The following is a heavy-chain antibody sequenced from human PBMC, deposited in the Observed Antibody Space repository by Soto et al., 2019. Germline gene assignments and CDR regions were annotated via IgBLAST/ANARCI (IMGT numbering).Heavy chain of an antibody. J-gene: IGHJ4*02. CDR1: GFTFSSYA. V-gene: IGHV3-64*01. Sequence: GGSLRLSCAASGFTFSSYAMHWVRQAPGKGLEYVSAISSNGGSTYYANSVKGRFTISRDNSKNTLYLQMGSLRAEDTAVYYCAREPDYYDSSGYYSHWGQGTLVTVSS. CDR3: AREPDYYDSSGYYSH. CDR2: ISSNGGST. D-gene: IGHD3-22*01.